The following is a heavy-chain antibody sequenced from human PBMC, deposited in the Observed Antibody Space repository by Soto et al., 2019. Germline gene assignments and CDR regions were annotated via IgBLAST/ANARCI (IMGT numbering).Heavy chain of an antibody. V-gene: IGHV3-53*01. Sequence: DVRLVESGGGLIQPGESLRLSCAALGFTVSGKRYVAWVRQAPGKGLEWISALYDVDGTFYADSVKGRFTTSSDSSKTTVYLQMNGLRPDDTAVYYCVRQGYCSSTSCFDAMDVWGQGTTVTVSS. CDR1: GFTVSGKRY. CDR3: VRQGYCSSTSCFDAMDV. CDR2: LYDVDGT. J-gene: IGHJ6*02. D-gene: IGHD2-2*01.